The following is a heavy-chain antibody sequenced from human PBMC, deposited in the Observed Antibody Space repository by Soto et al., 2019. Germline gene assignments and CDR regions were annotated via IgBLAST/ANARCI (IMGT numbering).Heavy chain of an antibody. V-gene: IGHV1-69*01. D-gene: IGHD3-10*01. CDR2: IIPIFGTA. J-gene: IGHJ3*02. Sequence: QVQLVQSGAEVRKPGSSVKVSCKASGGTFSRHAISWVRQAPGQGLEWMGGIIPIFGTANHAQKFQGRVTIIADESTSTVYMELSSLRSEDTAMYYCARRGLGGGDAFDIWGQGTMVTVSS. CDR3: ARRGLGGGDAFDI. CDR1: GGTFSRHA.